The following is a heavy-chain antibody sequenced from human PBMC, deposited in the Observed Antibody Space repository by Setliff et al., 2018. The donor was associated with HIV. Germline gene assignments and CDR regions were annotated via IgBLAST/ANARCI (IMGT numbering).Heavy chain of an antibody. V-gene: IGHV4-61*05. D-gene: IGHD4-4*01. CDR2: AYHSGST. CDR3: TRGGSMTTLTT. Sequence: LSLTCTVSGGSISSSSYYWGWIRQPPGKGLEWVGHAYHSGSTNYNPSLKSRVTISIDTSKNQFSLKLNSVTAADTAVYYCTRGGSMTTLTTWGQGTLVTVSS. J-gene: IGHJ4*02. CDR1: GGSISSSSYY.